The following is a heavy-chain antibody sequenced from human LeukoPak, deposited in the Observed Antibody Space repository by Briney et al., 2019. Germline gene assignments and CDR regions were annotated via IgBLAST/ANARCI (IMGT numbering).Heavy chain of an antibody. V-gene: IGHV3-23*01. J-gene: IGHJ4*02. CDR2: ISGSGGST. D-gene: IGHD5-24*01. Sequence: GGSLRLSCAASGFTFSSYAMSWVRQAPGKGLEWVSAISGSGGSTYYADSVKGRFTISRDNSKNSLYLQMNSLRAEDTAVYHCARTKELSTISYFDSWGQGTLVTVSS. CDR3: ARTKELSTISYFDS. CDR1: GFTFSSYA.